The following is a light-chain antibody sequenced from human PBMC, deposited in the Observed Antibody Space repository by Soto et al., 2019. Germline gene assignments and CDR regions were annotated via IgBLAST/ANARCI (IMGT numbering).Light chain of an antibody. Sequence: QSVLTQPPSASGSPGQSVTISCTGTSSDVGGYNSVSWYQQHPGKAPKVIIYEVTKRPSGVPDRFSGSKSGNTASLTVSGLHAEDDADYYCSSYAGSNNVLFGGGTKVTVL. CDR2: EVT. J-gene: IGLJ3*02. CDR3: SSYAGSNNVL. V-gene: IGLV2-8*01. CDR1: SSDVGGYNS.